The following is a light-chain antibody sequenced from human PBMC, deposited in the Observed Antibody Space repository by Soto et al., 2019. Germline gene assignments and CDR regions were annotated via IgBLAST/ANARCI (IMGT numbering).Light chain of an antibody. CDR3: QQAYDIPRT. J-gene: IGKJ1*01. CDR2: STS. Sequence: DIHMTQSPSSLSAAFGDRVTLTFRATQSISKYLNWYQQKPGKAPNLLIYSTSTLQSGVPSRFSGSGSGTDFTLTINSLQPEDFATYYCQQAYDIPRTFGQGTKVDI. V-gene: IGKV1-39*01. CDR1: QSISKY.